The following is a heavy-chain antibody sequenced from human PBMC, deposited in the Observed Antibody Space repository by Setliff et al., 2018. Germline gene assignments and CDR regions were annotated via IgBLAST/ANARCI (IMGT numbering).Heavy chain of an antibody. Sequence: ASVKVSCKASGYTFTGYYMHWVRQAPGQGLEWMGWINPNSGGTNYAQKFQGRVTMTRDTSISTAYMELSRLRSDDTAVYYCATGSSRGYSGYPRPYGMDVWGQGTTVTVSS. CDR1: GYTFTGYY. CDR2: INPNSGGT. V-gene: IGHV1-2*02. CDR3: ATGSSRGYSGYPRPYGMDV. J-gene: IGHJ6*02. D-gene: IGHD5-12*01.